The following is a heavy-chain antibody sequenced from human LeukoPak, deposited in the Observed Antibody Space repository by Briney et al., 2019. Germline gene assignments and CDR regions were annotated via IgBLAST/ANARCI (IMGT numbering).Heavy chain of an antibody. CDR1: GFSFSDYY. Sequence: GGSLRLPCAGSGFSFSDYYMTWIRQAPGKGLEWVSYISSSGSIIYCADSVKGRFTISRDNAKKSLYLQMNSLRAEDTAVYYCAKDRYYYDSSGYLDYWGQGTLVTVSS. D-gene: IGHD3-22*01. CDR2: ISSSGSII. V-gene: IGHV3-11*01. J-gene: IGHJ4*02. CDR3: AKDRYYYDSSGYLDY.